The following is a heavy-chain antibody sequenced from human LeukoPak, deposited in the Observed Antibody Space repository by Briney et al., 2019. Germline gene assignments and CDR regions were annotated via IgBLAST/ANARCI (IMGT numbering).Heavy chain of an antibody. Sequence: PGGSLRLSCAASGFTFSSYAMSWVRQAPGKGLEWVSAISGSGGSTYYADSVKGRFTISRDNSKNTLYLQMNSLRAEDTAVYYCAKDRERYCSSTSCYGPLGYWGQGTLVTVSS. CDR3: AKDRERYCSSTSCYGPLGY. CDR1: GFTFSSYA. V-gene: IGHV3-23*01. CDR2: ISGSGGST. D-gene: IGHD2-2*01. J-gene: IGHJ4*02.